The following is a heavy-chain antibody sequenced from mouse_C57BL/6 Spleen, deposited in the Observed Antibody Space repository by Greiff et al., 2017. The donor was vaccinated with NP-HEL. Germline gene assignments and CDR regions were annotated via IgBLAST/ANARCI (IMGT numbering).Heavy chain of an antibody. CDR3: ARAPYGY. J-gene: IGHJ2*01. Sequence: VQLQQSGPELVKPGASVKISCKASGYSFTGYYMNWVKQSPEKSLEWIGEINPSTGGTTYNQKFKAKATLTVDKSSSTAYMQLKSLTSEDSAVYYCARAPYGYWGQGTTLTVSS. CDR1: GYSFTGYY. D-gene: IGHD1-1*01. V-gene: IGHV1-42*01. CDR2: INPSTGGT.